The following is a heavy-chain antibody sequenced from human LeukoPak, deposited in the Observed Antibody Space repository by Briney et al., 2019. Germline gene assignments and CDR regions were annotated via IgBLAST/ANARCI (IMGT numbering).Heavy chain of an antibody. CDR1: GFTFSSYA. CDR3: ARDRGDDFWSGPTDPYYYMDV. CDR2: ISYDGSNK. D-gene: IGHD3-3*01. V-gene: IGHV3-30-3*01. J-gene: IGHJ6*03. Sequence: GGSLRLSCAASGFTFSSYAMHWVRQAPGKGLEWVAVISYDGSNKYYADSAKGRFTISRDNSKNTLYLQMNSLRAEDTAVYYCARDRGDDFWSGPTDPYYYMDVWGKGTTVTVSS.